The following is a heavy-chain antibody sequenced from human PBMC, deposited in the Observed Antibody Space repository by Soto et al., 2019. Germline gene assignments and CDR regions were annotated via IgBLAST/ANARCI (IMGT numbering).Heavy chain of an antibody. CDR3: ARDAYDDPPGYFQH. CDR2: MSYDGSTK. V-gene: IGHV3-30-3*01. J-gene: IGHJ1*01. Sequence: QVQLVESGGDVVQPGRSLRLSCSASGFTFSSYSVHWVRQAPGKGLEWLAFMSYDGSTKYYADSVKGRFTVSRDNSKNTMYLHMDSLRTEDTAVYYCARDAYDDPPGYFQHWGQGTLLTVSS. D-gene: IGHD3-22*01. CDR1: GFTFSSYS.